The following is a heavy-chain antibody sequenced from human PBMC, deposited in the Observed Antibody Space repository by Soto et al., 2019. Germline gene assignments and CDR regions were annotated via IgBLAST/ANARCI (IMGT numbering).Heavy chain of an antibody. CDR1: GGSISSYY. V-gene: IGHV4-59*01. Sequence: QVQLQESGPGLVKPSEPLSLTCTVSGGSISSYYWSWIRQPPGKGLEWIGYIYYSGSTNYNPSLKSRVTRSVDTLRNRFSLKLSSVTDADTAVYYCARDYRRWTYYYDSTGACDIWGQGTRVTVSS. D-gene: IGHD3-22*01. CDR3: ARDYRRWTYYYDSTGACDI. J-gene: IGHJ3*02. CDR2: IYYSGST.